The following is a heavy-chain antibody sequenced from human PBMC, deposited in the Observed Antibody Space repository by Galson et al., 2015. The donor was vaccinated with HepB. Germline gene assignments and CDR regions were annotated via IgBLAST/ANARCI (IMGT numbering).Heavy chain of an antibody. D-gene: IGHD2-8*01. CDR3: ATLPLIEGVWSRGGLDY. CDR2: VDPEDGET. Sequence: VKVSCKVSGYTFTDYYMHWVQQAPGKGLEWMGLVDPEDGETIYAEKFQGRVTITADTSTDTAYMELSSLRSEDTAAYYCATLPLIEGVWSRGGLDYWGQGTLVTVSS. J-gene: IGHJ4*02. CDR1: GYTFTDYY. V-gene: IGHV1-69-2*01.